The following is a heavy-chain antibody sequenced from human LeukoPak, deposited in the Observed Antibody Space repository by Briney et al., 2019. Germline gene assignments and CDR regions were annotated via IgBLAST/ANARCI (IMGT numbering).Heavy chain of an antibody. Sequence: GGSLRLSCAASGFTFSSYGMHWVRQAPGKGLGWVAVISYDGSNKYYADSVKGRFTISRDNSKNTLYLQMNSLRAEDTAVYYCAKDQAYSGYDSGYWGQGTLVTVSS. D-gene: IGHD5-12*01. V-gene: IGHV3-30*18. J-gene: IGHJ4*02. CDR1: GFTFSSYG. CDR2: ISYDGSNK. CDR3: AKDQAYSGYDSGY.